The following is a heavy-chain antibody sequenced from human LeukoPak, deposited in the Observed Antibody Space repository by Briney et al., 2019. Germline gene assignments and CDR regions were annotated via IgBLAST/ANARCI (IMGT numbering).Heavy chain of an antibody. CDR3: TQGNYDILTGYTEIEYFQH. J-gene: IGHJ1*01. Sequence: SGGSLRLSCAASGFTFSSYGMHWVRQAPGKGLEWVAFIRYDGSNKYYADSVKGRFTISRDNSKNTLYLQMNSLRAEDTAVYYCTQGNYDILTGYTEIEYFQHWGQGTLVTVSS. D-gene: IGHD3-9*01. V-gene: IGHV3-30*02. CDR2: IRYDGSNK. CDR1: GFTFSSYG.